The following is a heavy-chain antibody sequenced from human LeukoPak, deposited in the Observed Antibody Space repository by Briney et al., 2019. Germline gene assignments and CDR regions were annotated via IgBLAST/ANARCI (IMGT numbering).Heavy chain of an antibody. V-gene: IGHV1-69*13. J-gene: IGHJ4*02. D-gene: IGHD6-13*01. CDR1: GYTLTELS. CDR3: ARAQGYSSSWYYVD. Sequence: SVKVSCKVSGYTLTELSMHWVRQAPGQGLEWMGGIIPIFGTANYAQKFQGRVTITADESTSTAYMELSSLRSEDTAVYYCARAQGYSSSWYYVDWGQGTLVTVSS. CDR2: IIPIFGTA.